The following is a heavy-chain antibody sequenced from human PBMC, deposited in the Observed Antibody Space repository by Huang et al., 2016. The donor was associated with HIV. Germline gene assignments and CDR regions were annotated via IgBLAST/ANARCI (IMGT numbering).Heavy chain of an antibody. CDR1: GFTLSSYS. V-gene: IGHV3-21*01. D-gene: IGHD6-19*01. CDR3: ARDWSVFRQWLAGDAFDI. CDR2: ISSSSSYI. Sequence: EVQLVESGGGLVKPGGSLRLSCAASGFTLSSYSMNWVRQAPGKGVEWVSCISSSSSYIYYADSVKGLFTISRDNAKNSLYLQMNSLRAEDTAVYYCARDWSVFRQWLAGDAFDIWGQGTMVTVSS. J-gene: IGHJ3*02.